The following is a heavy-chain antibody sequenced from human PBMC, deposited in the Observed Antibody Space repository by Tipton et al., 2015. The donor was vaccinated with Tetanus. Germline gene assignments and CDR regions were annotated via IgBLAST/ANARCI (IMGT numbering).Heavy chain of an antibody. CDR3: ARVSYRFPIDYGMDV. J-gene: IGHJ6*02. CDR1: GVSIRNGGYS. V-gene: IGHV4-30-2*01. CDR2: TYHTGGT. Sequence: TLSLTCAVSGVSIRNGGYSWNWIRQPAGKGLEWIGYTYHTGGTYYNPSLKSRVTISVDTSKNQFSLKLSSVTAADTAVYYCARVSYRFPIDYGMDVWGQGTTVTVSS. D-gene: IGHD5-18*01.